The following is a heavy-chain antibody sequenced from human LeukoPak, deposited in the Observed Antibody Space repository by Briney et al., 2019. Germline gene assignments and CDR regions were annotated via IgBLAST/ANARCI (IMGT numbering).Heavy chain of an antibody. Sequence: GGSLRLSCAASGFTFDDYGMSWVRQAPGKGLEWVSGINWNGGSTGYADSVKGRFTISRDNAENSLYLQMNSLRAEDTALYHCARDKQLGRTFDIWGQGTMVTVSS. J-gene: IGHJ3*02. D-gene: IGHD6-6*01. CDR2: INWNGGST. CDR3: ARDKQLGRTFDI. V-gene: IGHV3-20*01. CDR1: GFTFDDYG.